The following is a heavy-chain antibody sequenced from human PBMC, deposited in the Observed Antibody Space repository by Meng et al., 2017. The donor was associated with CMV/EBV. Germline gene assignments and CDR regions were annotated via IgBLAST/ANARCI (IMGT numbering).Heavy chain of an antibody. J-gene: IGHJ4*02. Sequence: ASGKVSGKASGYTFTSYYMHWVRQDPGQGLEWRGIINPSGGSTSYAQKFKGRVTMTRDTSTSTVYRELSSLSSEETAVYYCARGFSHSSGWPGNFDYWGQGTLVTVSS. V-gene: IGHV1-46*01. CDR3: ARGFSHSSGWPGNFDY. CDR2: INPSGGST. D-gene: IGHD6-19*01. CDR1: GYTFTSYY.